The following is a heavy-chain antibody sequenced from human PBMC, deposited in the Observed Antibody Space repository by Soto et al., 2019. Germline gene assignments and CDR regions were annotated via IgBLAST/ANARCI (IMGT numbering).Heavy chain of an antibody. D-gene: IGHD2-21*01. CDR3: VRGGGGGLFEH. J-gene: IGHJ4*02. Sequence: ALRVFSPTTGFPFSDYYMSWIRQAPGKGLEWLSHISPKSTYRNYADSVKGRFTISRDNTKSSLFLQMNSLGVEDTAVYYCVRGGGGGLFEHWGQGVLVTVYS. V-gene: IGHV3-11*06. CDR2: ISPKSTYR. CDR1: GFPFSDYY.